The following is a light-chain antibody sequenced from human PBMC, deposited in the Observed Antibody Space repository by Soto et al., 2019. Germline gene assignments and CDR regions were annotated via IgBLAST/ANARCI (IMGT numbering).Light chain of an antibody. J-gene: IGKJ2*01. V-gene: IGKV1-5*01. CDR2: DAS. CDR3: QHYNSYPFT. Sequence: DIQMTQSPSALSASVGDRVTITCRASQSISSWLAWYQRKPGKAPKLLIYDASSMASGVSSRFSGSGSGTEFTLTISSLQPDDFATYFCQHYNSYPFTFGQGTKLEIK. CDR1: QSISSW.